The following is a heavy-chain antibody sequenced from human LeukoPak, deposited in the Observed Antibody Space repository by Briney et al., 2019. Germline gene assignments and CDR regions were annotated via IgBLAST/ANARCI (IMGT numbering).Heavy chain of an antibody. J-gene: IGHJ4*02. CDR2: IYYSGST. V-gene: IGHV4-39*07. Sequence: SETLSLTCTVSGDSISSSSSYWGWIRQPPGEGLEGIGSIYYSGSTYYNTSLKSRVTISVDTSKNQFSLKLSSVTAADTAMYYCARGRKHTYGYTVTELGSGYFDYWGQGTLVTVSS. D-gene: IGHD5-18*01. CDR3: ARGRKHTYGYTVTELGSGYFDY. CDR1: GDSISSSSSY.